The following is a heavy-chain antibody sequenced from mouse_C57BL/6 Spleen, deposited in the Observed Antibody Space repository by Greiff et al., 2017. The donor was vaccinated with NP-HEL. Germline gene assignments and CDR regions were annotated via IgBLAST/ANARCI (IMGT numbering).Heavy chain of an antibody. CDR3: ARGIYYDYLFDY. CDR1: GFTFSSYA. V-gene: IGHV5-4*03. J-gene: IGHJ2*01. CDR2: ISDGGSYT. Sequence: EVKLVESGGGLVKPGGSLKLSCAASGFTFSSYAMSWVRQTPEKRLEWVATISDGGSYTYYPDNVKGRFTISRDNAKNNLYLQMSHLKSEDTAMYYCARGIYYDYLFDYWGQGTTLTVSS. D-gene: IGHD2-4*01.